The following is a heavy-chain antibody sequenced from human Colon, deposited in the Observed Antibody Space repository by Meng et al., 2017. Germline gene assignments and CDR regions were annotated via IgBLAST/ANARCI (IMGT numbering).Heavy chain of an antibody. CDR1: GGYVSSGSHH. J-gene: IGHJ4*02. Sequence: VQGQGSGPGPVRPSESLSLTCTVFGGYVSSGSHHWSWIRQPPGKVMEWIGYIYYTGSTNYNPSLKSRVTISVATSKNQVSLKLSSVTVADTAVYYCARGPLDYWGQGTLVTVSS. CDR3: ARGPLDY. CDR2: IYYTGST. V-gene: IGHV4-61*01.